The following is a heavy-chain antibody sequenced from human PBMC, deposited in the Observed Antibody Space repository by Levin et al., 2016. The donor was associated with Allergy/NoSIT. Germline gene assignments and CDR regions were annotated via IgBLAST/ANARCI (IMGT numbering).Heavy chain of an antibody. CDR2: ISAYNGNT. V-gene: IGHV1-18*01. Sequence: ASVKVSCKASGYTFTSYGISWVRQAPGQGLEWMGWISAYNGNTNYAQKLQGRVTMTTDTSTSTAYMELRSLRSDDTAVYYCARAYYDILTGYYSYYGMDVWGQGTTVTVSS. CDR1: GYTFTSYG. J-gene: IGHJ6*02. CDR3: ARAYYDILTGYYSYYGMDV. D-gene: IGHD3-9*01.